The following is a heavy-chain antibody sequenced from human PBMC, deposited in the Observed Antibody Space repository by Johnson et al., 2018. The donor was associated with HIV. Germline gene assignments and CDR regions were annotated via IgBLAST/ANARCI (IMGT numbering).Heavy chain of an antibody. CDR3: ARDGSQLADAFDI. CDR1: GFTFSSYA. Sequence: QVQLVESGGGVVQPGRSLRLSCAASGFTFSSYAMHWVRQAPGKGLEWVAVISYDGSNKYYADSVKGRFTISRDNSNNPLYLQMNSLRAEDTAVYYCARDGSQLADAFDIWGQGTMVTVSS. CDR2: ISYDGSNK. V-gene: IGHV3-30*04. J-gene: IGHJ3*02. D-gene: IGHD6-6*01.